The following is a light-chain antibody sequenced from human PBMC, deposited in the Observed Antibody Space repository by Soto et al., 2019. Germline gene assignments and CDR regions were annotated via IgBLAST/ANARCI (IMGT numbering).Light chain of an antibody. J-gene: IGKJ2*01. Sequence: DIQMTQSPSSLSASVGDRVIVTCRASQTIGNYLSWYQQKPGTAPNLLIYAVSILVSGVPSRYRGSGSGTDYTLTINSLQPEDFATYYCQQSYGAPYTFGQGTKLEI. CDR3: QQSYGAPYT. CDR2: AVS. CDR1: QTIGNY. V-gene: IGKV1-39*01.